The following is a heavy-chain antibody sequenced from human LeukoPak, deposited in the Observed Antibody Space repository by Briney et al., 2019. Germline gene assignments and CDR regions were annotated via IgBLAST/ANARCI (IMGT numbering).Heavy chain of an antibody. Sequence: SKTLSLTCAVYGGSFSGYYWSWIRQPPGKGLEWIGEINHSGSTNYNPSLKSRVTISVDTSKNQFSLKLSSVTAADTAVYYCARERSYYYDSGGDAFDIWGQGTMVTVSS. CDR1: GGSFSGYY. CDR2: INHSGST. D-gene: IGHD3-22*01. V-gene: IGHV4-34*01. J-gene: IGHJ3*02. CDR3: ARERSYYYDSGGDAFDI.